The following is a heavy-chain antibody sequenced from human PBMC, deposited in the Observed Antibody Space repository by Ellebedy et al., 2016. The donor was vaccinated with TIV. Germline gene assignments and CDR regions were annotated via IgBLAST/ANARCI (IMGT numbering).Heavy chain of an antibody. CDR2: VLYSGTT. Sequence: MPSETLSLTCTVSGGSISSSSYYLGWIRQPPGKGLEWIGYVLYSGTTNYNPSLKSRVTMSVDMSKNQFSLRLKSVTAADTAVYYCARESDYYDSRGYFDNWGLGTLVTVSS. CDR3: ARESDYYDSRGYFDN. D-gene: IGHD3-22*01. CDR1: GGSISSSSYY. V-gene: IGHV4-61*05. J-gene: IGHJ5*02.